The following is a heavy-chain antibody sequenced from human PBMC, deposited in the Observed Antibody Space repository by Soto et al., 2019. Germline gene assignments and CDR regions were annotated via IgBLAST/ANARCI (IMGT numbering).Heavy chain of an antibody. CDR1: GGSISSYY. V-gene: IGHV4-59*01. Sequence: QVQLQESGPGLVKPSETLSLTCTVSGGSISSYYWSWIRQPPGKGLEWIGSIYYSGSTNYNPSLKRRVTISVDTSKNQFSLKLSSVTAADTAVYYCAGRIAAAGMNWFDPWGQGTLVTVSS. J-gene: IGHJ5*02. CDR2: IYYSGST. CDR3: AGRIAAAGMNWFDP. D-gene: IGHD6-13*01.